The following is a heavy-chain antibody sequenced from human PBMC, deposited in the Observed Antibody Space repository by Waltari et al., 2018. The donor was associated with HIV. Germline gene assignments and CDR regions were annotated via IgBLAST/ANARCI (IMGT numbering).Heavy chain of an antibody. J-gene: IGHJ5*02. V-gene: IGHV3-48*04. CDR3: ARDQGVLGFDP. CDR1: GFIFSNYR. D-gene: IGHD3-10*01. CDR2: ISSSSSTI. Sequence: EVRLVESGGGLVQPGGSLRISCHGYGFIFSNYRMTWVRQAPGKGLEWVSYISSSSSTIYYADSVTCRFTISRDNAKNSLYLQMNSLSAEDTAVYYCARDQGVLGFDPWGQGTLVTVSS.